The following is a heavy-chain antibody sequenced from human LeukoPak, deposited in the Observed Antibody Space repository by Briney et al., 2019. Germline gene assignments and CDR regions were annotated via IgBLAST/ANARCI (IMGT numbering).Heavy chain of an antibody. CDR3: ARILTGYFDY. J-gene: IGHJ4*02. CDR2: IDWDDDK. D-gene: IGHD3-9*01. V-gene: IGHV2-70*01. Sequence: ESGPTLVQPTQTLTLTCTFSGFSLSTSGMCVSWIRQPPGKALEWLALIDWDDDKYYSTSLKTRLTISKAPSKNQVVLTITNMDPVDTATYYCARILTGYFDYWGQGTLVTVSS. CDR1: GFSLSTSGMC.